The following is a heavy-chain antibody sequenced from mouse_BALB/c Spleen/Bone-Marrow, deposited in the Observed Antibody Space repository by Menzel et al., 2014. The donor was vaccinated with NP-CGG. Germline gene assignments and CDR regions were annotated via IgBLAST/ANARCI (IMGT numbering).Heavy chain of an antibody. CDR3: ARNYDYDAYYFDY. CDR1: GFSLTTYG. D-gene: IGHD2-4*01. CDR2: ILSGGSS. Sequence: VQVVESGPGLVQPSQSLSITCTVSGFSLTTYGIHWIRQSPGKGLEWLGVILSGGSSDYNAAFISRLSINKDNSKSQVFFKMNSLQANDTAIYYCARNYDYDAYYFDYWGQGTFITVSS. V-gene: IGHV2-2*02. J-gene: IGHJ2*02.